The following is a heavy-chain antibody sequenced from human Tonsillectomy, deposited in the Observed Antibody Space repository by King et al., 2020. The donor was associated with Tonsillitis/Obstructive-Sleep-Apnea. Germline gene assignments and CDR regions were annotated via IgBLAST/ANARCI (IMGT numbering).Heavy chain of an antibody. CDR3: ARRSVVSTAIQYYFDY. Sequence: QLVQSGAEVKKAGESLKISCKGSGYSFTNYWIGWVRQRPGKGLEWMGIIYPGDSDTRYSPSFQGQVTISADRSFSTAYLQWSSLKASDTAMYYYARRSVVSTAIQYYFDYWGQGTLVTVSS. D-gene: IGHD2-2*02. CDR1: GYSFTNYW. V-gene: IGHV5-51*01. CDR2: IYPGDSDT. J-gene: IGHJ4*02.